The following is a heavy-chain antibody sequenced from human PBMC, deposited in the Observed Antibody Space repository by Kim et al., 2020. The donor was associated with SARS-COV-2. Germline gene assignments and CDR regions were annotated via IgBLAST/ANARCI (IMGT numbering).Heavy chain of an antibody. V-gene: IGHV3-30*01. J-gene: IGHJ6*02. Sequence: RFTISRTNSKNTLYLQMNSLRAEDTAVYYCARASRPVPAAIFSYYYGMDVWGQGTTVTVSS. CDR3: ARASRPVPAAIFSYYYGMDV. D-gene: IGHD2-2*01.